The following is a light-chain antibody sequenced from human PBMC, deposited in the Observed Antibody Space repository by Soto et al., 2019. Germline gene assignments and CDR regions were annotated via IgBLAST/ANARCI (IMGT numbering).Light chain of an antibody. CDR3: QQYYSHPLT. J-gene: IGKJ5*01. CDR2: SAS. Sequence: DIHMNHSPCSLSASVGERVTITCRASRGIDDRLAWYQQKPEKAPISLIYSASNLQDWVPSRFSGSGSGTEFTLTISTLQPEDFATYYCQQYYSHPLTFGQGTRLEIK. V-gene: IGKV1D-16*01. CDR1: RGIDDR.